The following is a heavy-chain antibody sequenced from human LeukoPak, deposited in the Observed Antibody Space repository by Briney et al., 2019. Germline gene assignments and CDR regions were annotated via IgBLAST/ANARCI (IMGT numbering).Heavy chain of an antibody. CDR2: IDNYGSSP. Sequence: GSLRLSCAASGFTFSSYWMHWVRQAPGKGLVWVSRIDNYGSSPSYADSVKGRFTISRDNAKNALYLQMNSLRAEDTAVYYCARDLGQYYDTSDNWFDPWGQGTLVTVSS. CDR1: GFTFSSYW. CDR3: ARDLGQYYDTSDNWFDP. J-gene: IGHJ5*02. V-gene: IGHV3-74*01. D-gene: IGHD3-22*01.